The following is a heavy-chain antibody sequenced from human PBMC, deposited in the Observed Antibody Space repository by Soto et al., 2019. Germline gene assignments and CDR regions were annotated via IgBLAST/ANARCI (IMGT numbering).Heavy chain of an antibody. V-gene: IGHV4-39*01. D-gene: IGHD2-15*01. CDR3: ARRYCSGGSCCRFDP. CDR1: GGSISSSSYY. CDR2: IYYSGST. Sequence: PSETLSLTCTVSGGSISSSSYYWGWIRQPPGKGLEWIGSIYYSGSTYYNPSLKSRVTISVDTSKSQFSLKLSSVTAADTAVYYCARRYCSGGSCCRFDPWGQGTLVTVSS. J-gene: IGHJ5*02.